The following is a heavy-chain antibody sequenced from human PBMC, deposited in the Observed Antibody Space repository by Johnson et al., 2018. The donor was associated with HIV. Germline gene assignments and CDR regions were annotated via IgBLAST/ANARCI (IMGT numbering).Heavy chain of an antibody. CDR1: GFTVSSNY. Sequence: EQLVESGGGLVKPGGSLRLSCAASGFTVSSNYMSWVRQAPGKGLEWVAIIKEDGGETYYVDSVKGRFTISRDNANNLLYLQMSSLRVEDTAVYYCARGDSSGEAFDIWGQGTTVTISS. D-gene: IGHD3-22*01. V-gene: IGHV3-7*05. J-gene: IGHJ3*02. CDR3: ARGDSSGEAFDI. CDR2: IKEDGGET.